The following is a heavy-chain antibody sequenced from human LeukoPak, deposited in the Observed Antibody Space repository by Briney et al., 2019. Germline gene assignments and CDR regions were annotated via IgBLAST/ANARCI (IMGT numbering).Heavy chain of an antibody. D-gene: IGHD3-10*01. Sequence: PSETLSLTCTVSGGSISSYYWSWIRQPPGKGLEWIGYIYYSGSTNYNPSLKSRVTMSVDTSKNQFSLKLSSVTAADTAVYYCAGITMVQGVLDYWGQGTLVTVSS. V-gene: IGHV4-59*01. J-gene: IGHJ4*02. CDR3: AGITMVQGVLDY. CDR1: GGSISSYY. CDR2: IYYSGST.